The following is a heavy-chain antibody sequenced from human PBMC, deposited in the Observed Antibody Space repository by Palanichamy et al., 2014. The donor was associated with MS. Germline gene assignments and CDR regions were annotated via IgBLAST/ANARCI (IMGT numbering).Heavy chain of an antibody. CDR1: GFTFSSYG. CDR2: ISYDGSNK. V-gene: IGHV3-30*18. J-gene: IGHJ6*02. D-gene: IGHD1-1*01. CDR3: AKGGDPDTTFYGMDV. Sequence: QVQLVEVWGRAWSSLGRSLRLSCAASGFTFSSYGMHWVRQAPGKGLEWVAVISYDGSNKYYADSVKGRFTISRDNSKSTLYLQMNSLRAEDTAVYYCAKGGDPDTTFYGMDVWGQGTTVTVSS.